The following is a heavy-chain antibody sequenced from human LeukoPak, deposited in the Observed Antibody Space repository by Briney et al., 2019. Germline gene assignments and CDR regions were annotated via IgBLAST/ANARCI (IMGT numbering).Heavy chain of an antibody. Sequence: SETLSLTCSVSGDSITTSYWNWIRQPPGQGLEWIGSIFYSGNTKYNPVLQSRVTISVDTSKNQFSLEVNSVTAADTAVYYCARGRLSPSAFRPFEHWGRGTLVTVSS. D-gene: IGHD2/OR15-2a*01. CDR3: ARGRLSPSAFRPFEH. CDR1: GDSITTSY. CDR2: IFYSGNT. V-gene: IGHV4-59*01. J-gene: IGHJ4*02.